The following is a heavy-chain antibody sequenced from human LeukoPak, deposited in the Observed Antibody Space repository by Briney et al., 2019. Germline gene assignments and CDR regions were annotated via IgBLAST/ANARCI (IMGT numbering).Heavy chain of an antibody. Sequence: SETLSLTSTVSGGSITNYYCSWIRQPPGKGLEWIGYIFYSGSTHHSPSLKSRVTISGNTSKNQFSLKLTSVTAADTAVYYCARDLYGGNSESYWGQGTLVTVSS. CDR1: GGSITNYY. V-gene: IGHV4-59*01. J-gene: IGHJ4*02. D-gene: IGHD4-23*01. CDR3: ARDLYGGNSESY. CDR2: IFYSGST.